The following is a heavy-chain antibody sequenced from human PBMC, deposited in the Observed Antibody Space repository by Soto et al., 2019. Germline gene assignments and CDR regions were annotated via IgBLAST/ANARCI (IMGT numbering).Heavy chain of an antibody. CDR3: ARRLTYYYDSRTDNWFDP. CDR1: GGSVSSDSYY. D-gene: IGHD3-22*01. V-gene: IGHV4-61*01. Sequence: SETLSLTCTVSGGSVSSDSYYWSWIRQPPGKGLEWIGYIYYSGSTNYNPSLKSRVTISVDTPKNQFSLKLSSVTAADTAVYYCARRLTYYYDSRTDNWFDPWGQGTLVTVSS. CDR2: IYYSGST. J-gene: IGHJ5*02.